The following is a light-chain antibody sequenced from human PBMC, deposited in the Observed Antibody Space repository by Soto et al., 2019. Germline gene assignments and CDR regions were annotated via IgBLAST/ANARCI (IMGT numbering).Light chain of an antibody. Sequence: QSALTQPASVSGSPGQSITISCTSSEVGTYNLVSWYQHHPGKAPKLMIYDVNKRPSGVSNRFSGSKSGNTASLTISGLQAGDEADFYCCSYAGSGTVLFGGGTQLTVL. CDR2: DVN. V-gene: IGLV2-23*02. CDR1: SSEVGTYNL. J-gene: IGLJ2*01. CDR3: CSYAGSGTVL.